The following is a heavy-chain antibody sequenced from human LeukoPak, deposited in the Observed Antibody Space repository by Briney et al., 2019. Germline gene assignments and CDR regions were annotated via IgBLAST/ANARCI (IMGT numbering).Heavy chain of an antibody. V-gene: IGHV1-46*01. J-gene: IGHJ3*02. CDR2: INPSGGST. CDR1: GYTFTSYY. CDR3: ARDIRPLYSSSSRGDAFDI. Sequence: ASVKVSCKASGYTFTSYYMHWVRQAPGQGLEWMGIINPSGGSTSYAQKFQGRVTMTRDTSTSTVYMELSSLRSEDTAVYYCARDIRPLYSSSSRGDAFDIWGQGTMVTVSS. D-gene: IGHD6-13*01.